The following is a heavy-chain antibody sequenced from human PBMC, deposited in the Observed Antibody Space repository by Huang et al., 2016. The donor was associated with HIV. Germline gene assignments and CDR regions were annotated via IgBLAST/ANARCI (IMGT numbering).Heavy chain of an antibody. V-gene: IGHV4-39*01. D-gene: IGHD3-10*01. CDR2: IYYKGGT. J-gene: IGHJ6*03. CDR1: GGSIRSSDYH. CDR3: ARHREGPVAYYSGWGSHLNYMDV. Sequence: QLLLQESGPGLVKPSEALALTCAVSGGSIRSSDYHWGWIRQPPGKGLEWIGSIYYKGGTHYRPSLKSRCTIAVDTSKNLFFLNLTSMTAADTAVYYCARHREGPVAYYSGWGSHLNYMDVWGRGRTVVVSS.